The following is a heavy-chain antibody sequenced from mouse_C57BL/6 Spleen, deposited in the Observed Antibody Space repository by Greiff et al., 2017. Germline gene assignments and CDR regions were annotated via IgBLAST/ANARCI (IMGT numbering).Heavy chain of an antibody. CDR1: GYTFTSYW. CDR2: IDPSDSYT. J-gene: IGHJ2*01. CDR3: ARRSTAQAYFDD. D-gene: IGHD3-2*02. V-gene: IGHV1-69*01. Sequence: QVQLQQPGAELVMPGASVKLSCKASGYTFTSYWMHWVKQRPGQGLEWIGEIDPSDSYTNYNQKFKGKSTLTVDKSSSTAYMQLSSLTSEDSAVYYCARRSTAQAYFDDWGQGTTLTVSS.